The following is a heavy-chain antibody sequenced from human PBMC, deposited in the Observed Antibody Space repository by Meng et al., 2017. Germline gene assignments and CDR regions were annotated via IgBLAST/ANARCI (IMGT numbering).Heavy chain of an antibody. Sequence: QVQLQQWGAGLLKPSATLSLTCAVYGGSFSRYYWSWIRQPPGKGLEWIGEINHSGSTNYNPSLKTRVTISVDTSKNQFSLKLSSVTAADTAVYYCARGGARCGGDCYPDYWGQGTLVTVSS. CDR2: INHSGST. CDR3: ARGGARCGGDCYPDY. J-gene: IGHJ4*02. V-gene: IGHV4-34*01. D-gene: IGHD2-21*02. CDR1: GGSFSRYY.